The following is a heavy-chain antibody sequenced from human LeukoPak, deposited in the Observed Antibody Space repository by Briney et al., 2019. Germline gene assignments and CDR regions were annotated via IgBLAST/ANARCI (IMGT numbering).Heavy chain of an antibody. Sequence: GESLKISCKVSGYSFTTYWIGWVRQMPGKGLEWMGIIYPGDSDTRYSPSFQGQVTISADKSISTAYLQWSSLKASDTAMYYCARLGLGLKAVAGKGGGWFDPWGQGTLVTVSS. CDR2: IYPGDSDT. J-gene: IGHJ5*02. D-gene: IGHD6-19*01. CDR1: GYSFTTYW. V-gene: IGHV5-51*01. CDR3: ARLGLGLKAVAGKGGGWFDP.